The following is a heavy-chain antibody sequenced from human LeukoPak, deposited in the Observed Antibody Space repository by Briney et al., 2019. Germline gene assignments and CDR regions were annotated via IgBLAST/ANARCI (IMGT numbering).Heavy chain of an antibody. D-gene: IGHD3-22*01. CDR1: GGPFSGYY. Sequence: SETLSLTCAVYGGPFSGYYWSWIRQPPGKGLEWIGEINHSGSANYNPSLKSRVTISVDMPKNQFSLKLSSVTAADTAVYYCARARGDYYDSSGYYSAFDYWGQGTLVTVSS. V-gene: IGHV4-34*01. CDR2: INHSGSA. CDR3: ARARGDYYDSSGYYSAFDY. J-gene: IGHJ4*02.